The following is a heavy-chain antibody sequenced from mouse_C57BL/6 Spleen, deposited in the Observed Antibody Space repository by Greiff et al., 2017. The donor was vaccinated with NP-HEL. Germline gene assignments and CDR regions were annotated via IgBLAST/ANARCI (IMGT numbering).Heavy chain of an antibody. V-gene: IGHV14-4*01. CDR1: GFNIKDDY. J-gene: IGHJ3*01. CDR3: TQFITTVVATRFAD. D-gene: IGHD1-1*01. CDR2: IDPENGDT. Sequence: EVQLQQSGAELVRPGASVKLSCTASGFNIKDDYMHWVKQRPEQGLEWIGWIDPENGDTEYASKFQGKATITADTSSNTAYLQLSSLTSADTAVYYCTQFITTVVATRFADWGQGTLVTVAA.